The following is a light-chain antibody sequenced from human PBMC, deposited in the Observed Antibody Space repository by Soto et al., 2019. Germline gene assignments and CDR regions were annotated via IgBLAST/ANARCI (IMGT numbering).Light chain of an antibody. CDR1: QSISSW. V-gene: IGKV1-5*02. Sequence: IHMTLSPSTLSASVGNRVTIICRASQSISSWLAWYQQKKGKAPKLLIYDASSLESGVPSRFSGSGSGTEFTLTISSLQTDDFATYYCQQYNSYSWTFGQGTKVDIK. J-gene: IGKJ1*01. CDR2: DAS. CDR3: QQYNSYSWT.